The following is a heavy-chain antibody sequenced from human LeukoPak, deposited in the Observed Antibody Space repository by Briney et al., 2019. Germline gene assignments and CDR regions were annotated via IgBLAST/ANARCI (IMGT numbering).Heavy chain of an antibody. CDR2: INPNSGGT. V-gene: IGHV1-2*02. J-gene: IGHJ4*02. CDR1: GYTFTGYY. CDR3: ARGRGATAFFDY. Sequence: ASVKVSCKASGYTFTGYYMHWVRQAPGQGLEWMGWINPNSGGTNYAQKFQGRVTMTRDTSISTAYMELRSLRSDDTAVYYCARGRGATAFFDYWGQGTLVTVSS. D-gene: IGHD5-12*01.